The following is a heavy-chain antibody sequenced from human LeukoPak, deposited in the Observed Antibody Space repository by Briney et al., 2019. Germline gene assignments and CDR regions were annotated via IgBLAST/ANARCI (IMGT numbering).Heavy chain of an antibody. CDR3: AKGRDGFNC. CDR1: GFTFSSYA. V-gene: IGHV3-30-3*01. J-gene: IGHJ4*02. Sequence: PGRSLRLSCAASGFTFSSYAMHWGRQAPGKGLEWVAVISYDGSNKYYADSVKGRFTISRDNSRDTLYLQMNSLRAEDTAVCFCAKGRDGFNCWGQGTLVTVSS. D-gene: IGHD5-24*01. CDR2: ISYDGSNK.